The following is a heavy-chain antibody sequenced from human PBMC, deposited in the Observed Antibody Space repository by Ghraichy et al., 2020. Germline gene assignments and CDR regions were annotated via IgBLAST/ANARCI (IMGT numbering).Heavy chain of an antibody. Sequence: SGPTLVKPTQTLTLTCTFSGFSLNTYGVNVGWIRQPPGKALEWLALTFWDDDRRYNPTLKSRLTITKDTSTNQVFLTMTNMDPVDTATYYCAHSKFGGYDHYFDFWGQGTLATVSS. J-gene: IGHJ4*02. CDR3: AHSKFGGYDHYFDF. CDR1: GFSLNTYGVN. D-gene: IGHD5-12*01. CDR2: TFWDDDR. V-gene: IGHV2-5*02.